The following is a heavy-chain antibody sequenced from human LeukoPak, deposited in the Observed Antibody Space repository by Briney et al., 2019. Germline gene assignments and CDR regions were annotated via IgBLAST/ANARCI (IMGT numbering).Heavy chain of an antibody. CDR3: ARGIAYYFDY. CDR2: IYSGGST. CDR1: GFTFSSYA. D-gene: IGHD6-13*01. Sequence: GGSLRLSCAASGFTFSSYAMSWVRQAPGKGLEWVSVIYSGGSTYYADSVKGRFTISRDNSKNTLYLQMNSLRAEDTAVYYCARGIAYYFDYWGQGTLVTVSS. V-gene: IGHV3-53*01. J-gene: IGHJ4*02.